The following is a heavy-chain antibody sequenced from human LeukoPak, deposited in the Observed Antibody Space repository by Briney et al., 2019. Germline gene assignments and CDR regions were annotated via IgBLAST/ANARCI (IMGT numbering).Heavy chain of an antibody. J-gene: IGHJ4*02. CDR2: ISAYNGNT. CDR3: ARDSDYYDSSGYDY. CDR1: GYTFTSYG. Sequence: ASVKVSCKASGYTFTSYGISWVLQAPGQGLEWMGWISAYNGNTNYAQKLQGRVTMTTDTSTSAAYMELRSLRSDDTAVYYCARDSDYYDSSGYDYWGQGTLVTVSS. V-gene: IGHV1-18*01. D-gene: IGHD3-22*01.